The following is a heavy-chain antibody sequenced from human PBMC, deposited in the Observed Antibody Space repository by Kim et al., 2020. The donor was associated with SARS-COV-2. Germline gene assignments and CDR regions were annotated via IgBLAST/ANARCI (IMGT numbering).Heavy chain of an antibody. J-gene: IGHJ3*02. CDR1: GFTFSGST. CDR3: TRVNPIAGGGSDALDI. V-gene: IGHV3-73*01. Sequence: LSLTCAASGFTFSGSTMHWVRQASGKGLEWGGRIRSKANSYATAYAASGKNRLTISRDASKNTAYLQMNSLKTEDTAVNYCTRVNPIAGGGSDALDI. D-gene: IGHD6-13*01. CDR2: IRSKANSYAT.